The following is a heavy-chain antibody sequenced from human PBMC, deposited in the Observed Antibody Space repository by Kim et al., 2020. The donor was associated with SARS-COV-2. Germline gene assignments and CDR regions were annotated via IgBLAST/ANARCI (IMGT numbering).Heavy chain of an antibody. V-gene: IGHV1-69*01. Sequence: YAPKFQGRVTITADESTSTAYMELSSLRSEDTAVYYCARAGIAAAGTLDYWGQGTLVTVSS. J-gene: IGHJ4*02. D-gene: IGHD6-13*01. CDR3: ARAGIAAAGTLDY.